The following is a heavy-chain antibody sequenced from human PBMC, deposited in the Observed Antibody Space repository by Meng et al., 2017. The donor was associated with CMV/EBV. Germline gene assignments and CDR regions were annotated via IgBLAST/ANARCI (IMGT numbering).Heavy chain of an antibody. J-gene: IGHJ6*02. CDR2: IKQDGSEK. Sequence: GGSLRLSCAASGFTFSSYWMSWVRQAPGKGLEWVANIKQDGSEKYYVDSVKGRFTISRDNAKNSLYLQMNSLRAEDTAVYYCARDIVVVPAARTNYYYYYGMDVWGQGTTVTGSS. V-gene: IGHV3-7*01. D-gene: IGHD2-2*01. CDR3: ARDIVVVPAARTNYYYYYGMDV. CDR1: GFTFSSYW.